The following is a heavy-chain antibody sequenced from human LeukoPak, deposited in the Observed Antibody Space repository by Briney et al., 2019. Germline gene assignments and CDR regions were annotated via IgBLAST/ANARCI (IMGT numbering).Heavy chain of an antibody. J-gene: IGHJ6*03. Sequence: TGGSLRLSCAASGFTFSSYTMNWVRQAPGKGLEWVSYISSSSSTIYYADSVKGRFTISRDNAKISLYLQMTSLRAEDTAVYYCARDPRMVTHYYYMDVWGKGTTVTVSS. CDR3: ARDPRMVTHYYYMDV. CDR1: GFTFSSYT. CDR2: ISSSSSTI. V-gene: IGHV3-48*01. D-gene: IGHD3-10*01.